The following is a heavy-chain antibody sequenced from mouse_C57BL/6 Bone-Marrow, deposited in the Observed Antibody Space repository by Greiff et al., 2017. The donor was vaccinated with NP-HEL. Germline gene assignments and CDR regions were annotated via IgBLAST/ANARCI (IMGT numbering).Heavy chain of an antibody. Sequence: QVQLQQSGAELARPGASVKLSCKASGYTFTSYGISWVKQRTEQGLEWIGEIYPRSGNTYYNEKFKGKATLTADKSSSTAYMELRSLTSEDSAVYFWVITTVDFDYWGQGTTLTVSS. J-gene: IGHJ2*01. CDR3: VITTVDFDY. CDR2: IYPRSGNT. CDR1: GYTFTSYG. V-gene: IGHV1-81*01. D-gene: IGHD1-1*01.